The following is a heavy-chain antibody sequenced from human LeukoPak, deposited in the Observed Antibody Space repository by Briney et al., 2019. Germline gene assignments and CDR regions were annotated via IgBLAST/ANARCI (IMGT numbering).Heavy chain of an antibody. Sequence: SVKVSCKASGYTFTSYGISWVRQAPGQGLEWMGGIIPIFGTANYAQKFQGRVTITADESTSTAYMELSSLRSEDTAVYYCARADHIVVVPAAIRDYYYYGMDVWGQGTTVTVSS. D-gene: IGHD2-2*02. J-gene: IGHJ6*02. V-gene: IGHV1-69*13. CDR3: ARADHIVVVPAAIRDYYYYGMDV. CDR1: GYTFTSYG. CDR2: IIPIFGTA.